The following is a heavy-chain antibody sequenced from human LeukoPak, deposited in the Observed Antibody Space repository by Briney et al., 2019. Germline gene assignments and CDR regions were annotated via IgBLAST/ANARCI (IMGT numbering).Heavy chain of an antibody. CDR3: AKAWFGELLLEY. D-gene: IGHD3-10*01. Sequence: SETLSLTCTVTGGSISSSSYYWGRIRQPPGKGLEWIGSIYYSGSTYYNPSLKSRVTISVDTSKNQFSLKLSSVTAADTAVYYCAKAWFGELLLEYWGQGTLVTVSS. CDR2: IYYSGST. CDR1: GGSISSSSYY. J-gene: IGHJ4*02. V-gene: IGHV4-39*01.